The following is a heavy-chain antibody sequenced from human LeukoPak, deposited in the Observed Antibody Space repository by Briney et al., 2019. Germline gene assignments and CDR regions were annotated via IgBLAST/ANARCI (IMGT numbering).Heavy chain of an antibody. CDR2: IIPIFGTA. J-gene: IGHJ4*02. CDR1: GGTFISYA. V-gene: IGHV1-69*13. CDR3: AKQLGYCSDGSCYFPY. D-gene: IGHD2-15*01. Sequence: ASVKVSCKASGGTFISYAISWVRQAPGQGLEWMGGIIPIFGTANYAQKFQGRVTITADESTSTAYMELSSLRSEDTAVYYCAKQLGYCSDGSCYFPYWGQGTLVTVSS.